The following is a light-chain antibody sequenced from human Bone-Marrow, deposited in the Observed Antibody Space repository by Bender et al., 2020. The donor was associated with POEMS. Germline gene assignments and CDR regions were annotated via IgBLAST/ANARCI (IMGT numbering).Light chain of an antibody. CDR2: DIT. CDR3: SSYTKSATRL. CDR1: DNDIGSFAY. J-gene: IGLJ3*02. Sequence: QSALTQPASVSGSPGQSISISCTGSDNDIGSFAYVAWYRQYPGNAPKLIIYDITHRSSGISSRFSGSKSGNTATLSISGLQEEDEATYYCSSYTKSATRLFGGGTKVTVL. V-gene: IGLV2-14*03.